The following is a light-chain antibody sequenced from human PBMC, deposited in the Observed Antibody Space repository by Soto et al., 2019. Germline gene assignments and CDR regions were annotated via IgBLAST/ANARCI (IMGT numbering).Light chain of an antibody. CDR2: AAF. V-gene: IGKV1-9*01. CDR3: QQLNSYPLT. CDR1: PGISSY. Sequence: DIQLTQSPSSLSASVGDRVTITCRASPGISSYLAWYQHKPGQAPTLLIYAAFTLQSGVPSRFSGSGSGTEFTLTISSLQPEDFATYYCQQLNSYPLTFGGGTKVEIK. J-gene: IGKJ4*01.